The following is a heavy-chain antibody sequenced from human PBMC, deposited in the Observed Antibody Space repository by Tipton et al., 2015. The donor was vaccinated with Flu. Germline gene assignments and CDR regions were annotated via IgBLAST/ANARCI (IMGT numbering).Heavy chain of an antibody. CDR3: ARYGTYDGSRYFQH. D-gene: IGHD1-26*01. V-gene: IGHV4-59*01. J-gene: IGHJ1*01. Sequence: TLSLTCTVSGGSISSYYWSWIRQPPGKGLEWIGHIYYSGSTNYSPSLKSRVTISVDTFKNQFSLKLSSVTAADTAVYYCARYGTYDGSRYFQHWRQGTLVTVSS. CDR1: GGSISSYY. CDR2: IYYSGST.